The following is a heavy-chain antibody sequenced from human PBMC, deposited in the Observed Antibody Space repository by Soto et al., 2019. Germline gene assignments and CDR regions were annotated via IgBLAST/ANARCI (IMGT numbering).Heavy chain of an antibody. Sequence: SETLSLTCTVSGGSISSYYWSWIRQPPGKGLEWIGYIYYSGSTNYNPSLKSRVTISVDTSKNQFSLKLSSVTAADTAVYYCARHPLSSSWYSGNWFDPWGQGTRVTVSA. CDR1: GGSISSYY. CDR3: ARHPLSSSWYSGNWFDP. J-gene: IGHJ5*02. D-gene: IGHD6-13*01. V-gene: IGHV4-59*08. CDR2: IYYSGST.